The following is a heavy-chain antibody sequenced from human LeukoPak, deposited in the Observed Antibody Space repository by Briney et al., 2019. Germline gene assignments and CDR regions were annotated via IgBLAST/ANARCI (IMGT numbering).Heavy chain of an antibody. Sequence: PGGSLRLSCAASGFTFSSYAMHWVRQAPGKGLEYVSAIGSNGGSTYYANSVKGRFTISRDNSKNTLYLQMGSLRAEDMAVYYCARDEGRGATPYNWFDPWGQGTLVTVSS. D-gene: IGHD1-26*01. CDR3: ARDEGRGATPYNWFDP. V-gene: IGHV3-64*01. CDR2: IGSNGGST. CDR1: GFTFSSYA. J-gene: IGHJ5*02.